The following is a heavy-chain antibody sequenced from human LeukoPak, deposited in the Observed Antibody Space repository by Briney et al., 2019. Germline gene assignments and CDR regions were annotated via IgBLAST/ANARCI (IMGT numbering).Heavy chain of an antibody. Sequence: NTSETLSLTCTVSGGSISSYYWSWIRQPPGKGLEWIGYIYYSGSTNYNPSLKSRVTISVDTSKNQFSLKLSSVTAADTAVYYCARAAYYDILTGYYSHFDYRGQGTLVTVSS. D-gene: IGHD3-9*01. CDR3: ARAAYYDILTGYYSHFDY. J-gene: IGHJ4*02. CDR1: GGSISSYY. CDR2: IYYSGST. V-gene: IGHV4-59*12.